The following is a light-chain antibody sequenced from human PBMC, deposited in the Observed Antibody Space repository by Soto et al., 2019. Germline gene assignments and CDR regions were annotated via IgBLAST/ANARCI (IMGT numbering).Light chain of an antibody. CDR2: GAS. J-gene: IGKJ5*01. V-gene: IGKV3-15*01. CDR1: QSVSSD. Sequence: EIVMTQSPATLSVSPGERATLSCRASQSVSSDLAWYPQKPGQAPRILIYGASTRATGIPARFSGSGSGTDFTLTISSLQPEDFATYYCQQFNNYPITFGQGTRLEIK. CDR3: QQFNNYPIT.